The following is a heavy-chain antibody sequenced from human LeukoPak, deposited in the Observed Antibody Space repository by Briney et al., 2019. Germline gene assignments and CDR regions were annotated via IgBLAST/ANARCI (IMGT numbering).Heavy chain of an antibody. CDR3: ARHRWTIEVETSLGRGLGGWFDP. CDR2: INHSAMS. Sequence: SETLSLTCAVYGGSFSGYYWTWIRQPPGKGLEWIGEINHSAMSAYDPSLKSRVIISVDTSKKQFSLKLTSVTAAVTAIYYCARHRWTIEVETSLGRGLGGWFDPWGQGTLVTVSS. V-gene: IGHV4-34*01. J-gene: IGHJ5*02. D-gene: IGHD3-16*01. CDR1: GGSFSGYY.